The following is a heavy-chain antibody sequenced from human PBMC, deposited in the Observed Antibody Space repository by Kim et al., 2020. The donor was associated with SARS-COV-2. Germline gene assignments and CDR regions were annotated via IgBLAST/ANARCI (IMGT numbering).Heavy chain of an antibody. CDR3: ARGAYCGGDCYSLDY. Sequence: GGSLRLSCAASGFTFSSYAMHWVRQAPGKGLEWVAVISYDGSNKYYADSVKGRFTISRDNSKNTLYLQMNSLRAEDTAVYYCARGAYCGGDCYSLDYWG. CDR1: GFTFSSYA. D-gene: IGHD2-21*02. V-gene: IGHV3-30-3*01. J-gene: IGHJ4*01. CDR2: ISYDGSNK.